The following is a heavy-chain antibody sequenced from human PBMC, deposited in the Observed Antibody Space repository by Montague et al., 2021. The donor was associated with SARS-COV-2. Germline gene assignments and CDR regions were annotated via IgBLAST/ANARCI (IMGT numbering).Heavy chain of an antibody. CDR1: GGSISSSSYY. D-gene: IGHD2-2*02. CDR3: ARDPSRQPLLYPIGDYYGGMDV. Sequence: SETLSLTCTVSGGSISSSSYYWGWIRQAPGKGLEWIGSIYYSGSTYYNPSLKSRVTISVDTSKNQFSLKLSSVTAADTAVYYCARDPSRQPLLYPIGDYYGGMDVWGQGTTVTVSS. V-gene: IGHV4-39*07. CDR2: IYYSGST. J-gene: IGHJ6*02.